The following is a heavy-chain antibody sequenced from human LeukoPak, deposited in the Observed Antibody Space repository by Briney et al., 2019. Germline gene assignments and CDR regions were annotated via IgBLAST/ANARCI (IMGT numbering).Heavy chain of an antibody. D-gene: IGHD6-13*01. CDR1: GFTFSSYA. J-gene: IGHJ4*02. CDR3: AKAPGGSSSWYDY. CDR2: ISGSGGST. V-gene: IGHV3-23*01. Sequence: GGSLRLSCAASGFTFSSYAMSWVRQAPGKGLEWVSAISGSGGSTYYADSVKGRFTISRDNTKNTLYLQMNSLRAEDTAVYYCAKAPGGSSSWYDYWGQGTLVTVSS.